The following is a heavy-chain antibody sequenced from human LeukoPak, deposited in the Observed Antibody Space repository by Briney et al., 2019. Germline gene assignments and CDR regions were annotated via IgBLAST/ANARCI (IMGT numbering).Heavy chain of an antibody. Sequence: GGSLRPSCAASGFTFSSYAMTWVRQAPGKGLEWVSTISGDGAGTYYADSVKGRFTISRDSSKNTVYVQMNSLRAEDTAVYYCAKRGSGAGSPLYYFDFWGQGTLVTVSS. D-gene: IGHD1-14*01. J-gene: IGHJ4*02. CDR1: GFTFSSYA. V-gene: IGHV3-23*01. CDR3: AKRGSGAGSPLYYFDF. CDR2: ISGDGAGT.